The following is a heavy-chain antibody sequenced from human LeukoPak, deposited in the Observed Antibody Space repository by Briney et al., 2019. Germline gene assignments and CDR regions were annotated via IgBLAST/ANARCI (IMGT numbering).Heavy chain of an antibody. CDR1: GFTFSSYS. CDR3: ARVALVRGSAGYYYYGMDV. Sequence: GGSLRLSCAASGFTFSSYSMNWVRQAPGKGLEWVSSISSSSSYIYYADSVKGRFTISRDNAKNSLYLQMNSLRAEDTAVYYCARVALVRGSAGYYYYGMDVWGQGTTVTVSS. CDR2: ISSSSSYI. D-gene: IGHD3-10*01. V-gene: IGHV3-21*01. J-gene: IGHJ6*02.